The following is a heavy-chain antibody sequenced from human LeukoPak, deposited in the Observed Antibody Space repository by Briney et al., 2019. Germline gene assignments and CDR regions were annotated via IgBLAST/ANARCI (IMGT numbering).Heavy chain of an antibody. Sequence: GGSLRLSCAASGFTVSSNYMSWVRQAPGKGLEWVSVIYTGGSTYYADSVRGRFTISRLNSKNTLYLQMNSLRAEDTAVYYCARALTGTAVYFDYWGQGTLVTASS. CDR3: ARALTGTAVYFDY. CDR1: GFTVSSNY. V-gene: IGHV3-53*04. J-gene: IGHJ4*02. CDR2: IYTGGST. D-gene: IGHD1-7*01.